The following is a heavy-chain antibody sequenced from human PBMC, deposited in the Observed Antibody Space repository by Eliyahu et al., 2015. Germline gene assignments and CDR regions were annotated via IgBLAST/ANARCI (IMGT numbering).Heavy chain of an antibody. CDR1: GGSVTSRSYY. CDR3: ATNYNQAFDY. J-gene: IGHJ4*02. D-gene: IGHD4/OR15-4a*01. V-gene: IGHV4-39*01. CDR2: IYYSGSA. Sequence: QLQLQESGPGLVKPSETLSLTCXVXGGSVTSRSYYWGWIRQPPGKGLEWIGNIYYSGSAYYNPSLKSRVAISVDTSKNQFSLSLRSVTAADTAVYYCATNYNQAFDYWGQGTLVTVSS.